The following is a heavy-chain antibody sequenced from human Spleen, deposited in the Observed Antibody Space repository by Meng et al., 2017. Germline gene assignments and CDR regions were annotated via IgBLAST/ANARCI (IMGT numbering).Heavy chain of an antibody. D-gene: IGHD3-10*01. CDR1: GYTSASYG. J-gene: IGHJ4*02. CDR2: FVSNADT. Sequence: AQLLQSGAEVKKPGAPVWISCKASGYTSASYGISWFRQAPGQGLEWMGWFVSNADTYPAQKFQGRVTMTRDTHTSTDFMELRSLRFDDTAVYYCARGTPGRSYSDYWGQGTLVTVSS. CDR3: ARGTPGRSYSDY. V-gene: IGHV1-18*01.